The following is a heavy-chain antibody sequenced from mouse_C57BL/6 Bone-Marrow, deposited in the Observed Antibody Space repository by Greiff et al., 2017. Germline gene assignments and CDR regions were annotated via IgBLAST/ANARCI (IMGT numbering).Heavy chain of an antibody. J-gene: IGHJ1*03. CDR3: ARSNYYGSSYWYFDV. V-gene: IGHV1-50*01. CDR1: GYTFTSYW. CDR2: IDPSDSYT. Sequence: QVQLQQPGAELVKPGASVKLSCKASGYTFTSYWMQWVKQRPGQGLEWIGVIDPSDSYTNYNQKFKGKATLTVDTSSSTAYMQLSSLTSEDSAVYYCARSNYYGSSYWYFDVWGTGTTVTVSS. D-gene: IGHD1-1*01.